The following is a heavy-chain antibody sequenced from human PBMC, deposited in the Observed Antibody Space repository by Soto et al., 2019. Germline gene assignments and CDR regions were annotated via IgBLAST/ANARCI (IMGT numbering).Heavy chain of an antibody. CDR1: GGSISSGDYY. CDR3: ARDPSIVVVTGRLYYYYGMDV. Sequence: PSETLSLTCTVSGGSISSGDYYWSWIRQPPGKGLEWIGYIYYSGSTYYNPSLKSRVTISVDTSKNQFSLKLRSVTAADTAVYYCARDPSIVVVTGRLYYYYGMDVWGQGTMVTVSS. J-gene: IGHJ6*02. V-gene: IGHV4-30-4*01. CDR2: IYYSGST. D-gene: IGHD2-21*02.